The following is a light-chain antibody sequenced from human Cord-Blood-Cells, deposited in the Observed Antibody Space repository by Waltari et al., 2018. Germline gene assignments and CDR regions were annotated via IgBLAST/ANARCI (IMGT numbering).Light chain of an antibody. Sequence: QSALTQPASVSGSPGQSITISCTGTSSDVGSYTLVSWYQQHPGKAPQLMIYEVSKRPSGVSNRFSGSKSGNTASLTISGLQAEDEADYYCCSYAGSSTYVFGTGTKVTVL. CDR1: SSDVGSYTL. CDR2: EVS. V-gene: IGLV2-23*02. CDR3: CSYAGSSTYV. J-gene: IGLJ1*01.